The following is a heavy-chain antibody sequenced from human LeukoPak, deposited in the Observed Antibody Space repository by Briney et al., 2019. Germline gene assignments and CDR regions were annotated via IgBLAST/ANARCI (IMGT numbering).Heavy chain of an antibody. CDR3: APQQAYSPYNWFDP. CDR2: IHPDGSIT. D-gene: IGHD5-12*01. J-gene: IGHJ5*02. CDR1: RFTISKYW. Sequence: SGGSLRLSCVGSRFTISKYWMHWVRHAPGTGLVWVSRIHPDGSITTYADSVKGRFTISRDNAENTLYLQMNSLRAEDTGVYYCAPQQAYSPYNWFDPWGQGTLVTVSS. V-gene: IGHV3-74*03.